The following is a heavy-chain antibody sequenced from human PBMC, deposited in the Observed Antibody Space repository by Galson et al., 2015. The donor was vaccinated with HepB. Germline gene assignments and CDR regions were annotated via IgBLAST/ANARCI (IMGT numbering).Heavy chain of an antibody. CDR3: ARGNHNVLRYLLGGFDP. CDR1: GFTFSSYA. J-gene: IGHJ5*02. D-gene: IGHD3-9*01. V-gene: IGHV3-30*04. CDR2: ISYDGSNK. Sequence: SLRLSCAASGFTFSSYAMHWVRQAPGKGLEWVAVISYDGSNKYYADSVKGRFTISRDNSKNTLYLQMNSLRAEDTAVYYCARGNHNVLRYLLGGFDPWGQGTLVTVSS.